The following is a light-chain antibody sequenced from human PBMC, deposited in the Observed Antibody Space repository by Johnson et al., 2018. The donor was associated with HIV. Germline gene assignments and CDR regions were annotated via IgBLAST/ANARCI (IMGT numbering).Light chain of an antibody. V-gene: IGLV1-51*02. CDR3: GTWDSSLSAYV. CDR2: ENN. Sequence: QSVLTQPPSVSAAPGQKVTISCSGSSSNIGNNYVSWYQQLPGTAPKLLIYENNKRPSGIPDRFSGSKSGTSATLCITGLQTGDEADYYCGTWDSSLSAYVYRTGTKVTVL. J-gene: IGLJ1*01. CDR1: SSNIGNNY.